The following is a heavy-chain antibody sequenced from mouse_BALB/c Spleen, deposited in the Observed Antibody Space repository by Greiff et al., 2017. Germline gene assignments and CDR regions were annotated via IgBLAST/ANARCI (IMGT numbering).Heavy chain of an antibody. Sequence: EVQLVESGGGLVQPGGSRKLSCAASGFTFSDYGMAWVRQAPGKGPEWVAFISNLAYSIYYADTVTGRFTISRENAKNTLYLEMSSLRSEDTAMYYCARFITRHGAMDYWGQGTSVTVSS. D-gene: IGHD1-2*01. CDR3: ARFITRHGAMDY. J-gene: IGHJ4*01. CDR2: ISNLAYSI. V-gene: IGHV5-15*02. CDR1: GFTFSDYG.